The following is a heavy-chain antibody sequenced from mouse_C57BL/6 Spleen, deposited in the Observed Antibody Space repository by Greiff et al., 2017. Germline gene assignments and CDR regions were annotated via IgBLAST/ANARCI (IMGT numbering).Heavy chain of an antibody. J-gene: IGHJ1*03. CDR1: GYTFTSYW. D-gene: IGHD1-1*01. V-gene: IGHV1-53*01. Sequence: QVQLQQPGTELVKPGASVKLSCKASGYTFTSYWMHWVKQRPGQGLEWIGNINPSNGGTNYNEKFKSKATLTVDKSSSTAYMQLSSLTSEDSAVYYGARELRGFWYFDVWGTGTTVTVSS. CDR3: ARELRGFWYFDV. CDR2: INPSNGGT.